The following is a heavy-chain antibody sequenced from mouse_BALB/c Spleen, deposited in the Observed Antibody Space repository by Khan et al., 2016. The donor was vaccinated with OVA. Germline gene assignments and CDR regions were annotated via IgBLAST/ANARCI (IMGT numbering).Heavy chain of an antibody. CDR2: IWSDGST. CDR3: ARQPYYHYNIMDY. J-gene: IGHJ4*01. Sequence: VQLQESGPGLVAPSQSLSITCTISGFSFTNYGVHWVRQPPGKGLEWLVVIWSDGSTTYNSALKSRLTISTDNSKSQVFLKMNSLQTDDTAMYFCARQPYYHYNIMDYWGQGTSVTVSS. CDR1: GFSFTNYG. V-gene: IGHV2-6-1*01. D-gene: IGHD2-10*01.